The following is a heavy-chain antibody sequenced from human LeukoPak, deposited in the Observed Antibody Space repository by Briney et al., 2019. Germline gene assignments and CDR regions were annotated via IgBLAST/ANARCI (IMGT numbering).Heavy chain of an antibody. Sequence: GGSLRLSCAASGFTFRTYWMSWVRQAPGKGLEWVANIKQDGNEKYYVDSVKGRFTISRDNAKNSLYLQMNSLRAEDTAVYYCARAPGHMGFFDYWGQGSLVTVSS. V-gene: IGHV3-7*01. D-gene: IGHD2-21*01. J-gene: IGHJ4*02. CDR1: GFTFRTYW. CDR2: IKQDGNEK. CDR3: ARAPGHMGFFDY.